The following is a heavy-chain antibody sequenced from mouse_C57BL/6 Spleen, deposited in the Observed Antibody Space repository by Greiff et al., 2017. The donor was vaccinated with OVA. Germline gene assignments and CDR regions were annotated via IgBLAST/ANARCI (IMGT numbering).Heavy chain of an antibody. CDR2: IYPGDGDT. D-gene: IGHD1-1*01. V-gene: IGHV1-82*01. CDR3: AREGVLRQYYFDY. CDR1: GYAFSSSW. Sequence: QVQLQQSGPELVKPGASVKISCKASGYAFSSSWMNWVKQRPGKGLEWIGRIYPGDGDTNYNGKFKGKATLTADKSSSTAYMQLSSLTSEDSAVYFCAREGVLRQYYFDYWGQGTTLTVSS. J-gene: IGHJ2*01.